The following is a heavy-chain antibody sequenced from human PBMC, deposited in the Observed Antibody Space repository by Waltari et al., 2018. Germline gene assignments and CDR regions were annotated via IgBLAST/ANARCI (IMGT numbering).Heavy chain of an antibody. V-gene: IGHV4-39*01. D-gene: IGHD3-3*01. CDR3: ARRARAGSGVYYFDS. J-gene: IGHJ4*02. Sequence: QLQLQESGPGLVKPSETLSLTCTVSGGPISSSSHYWGWIRQPPGKGLEGIGSINYIGNPYNNPSLKSRVTISVDTSKNQFSLKMNSVTATDTAVYYCARRARAGSGVYYFDSWGQGTLVTVSS. CDR1: GGPISSSSHY. CDR2: INYIGNP.